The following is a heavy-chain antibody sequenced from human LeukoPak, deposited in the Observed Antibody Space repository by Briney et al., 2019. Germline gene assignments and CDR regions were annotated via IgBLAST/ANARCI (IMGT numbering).Heavy chain of an antibody. Sequence: GGSLRLSCAASGFTFNSFSMNWVRQAPGKGLEWVSYISGSSATVFYADSVKGRFTISRDNAKNSLYLQMSSLRDEDTAVYYCARDQAYGFDYWGQGTLVTVSS. CDR3: ARDQAYGFDY. J-gene: IGHJ4*02. D-gene: IGHD4-17*01. CDR1: GFTFNSFS. CDR2: ISGSSATV. V-gene: IGHV3-48*02.